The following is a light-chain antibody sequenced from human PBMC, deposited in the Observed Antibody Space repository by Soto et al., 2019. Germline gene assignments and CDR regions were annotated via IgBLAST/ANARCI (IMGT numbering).Light chain of an antibody. CDR1: SSDVGGYNY. CDR2: DVS. CDR3: SSYTSSSTIHVV. V-gene: IGLV2-14*01. J-gene: IGLJ2*01. Sequence: QSALTQPASVSGSPGQSITISCTGTSSDVGGYNYVSWYQQHPGKAPKLMIYDVSNRPSGVSNRFSGSKSGNTASLTTSGLQVEDEADYYCSSYTSSSTIHVVFGGGTKLTVL.